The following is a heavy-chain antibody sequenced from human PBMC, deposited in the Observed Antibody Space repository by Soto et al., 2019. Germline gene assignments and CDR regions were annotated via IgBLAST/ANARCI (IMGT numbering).Heavy chain of an antibody. CDR3: AGGDSGSYYIFDY. J-gene: IGHJ4*02. CDR1: GGSISSYY. V-gene: IGHV4-59*01. Sequence: PSESLSLTCTVSGGSISSYYGSWIRKPPGKGLEWIGYIYYSGSTNYNPSLKSRVTISVDTSKNQFSLKLSSVTAADTAVYYCAGGDSGSYYIFDYWGQGTLVTVSS. CDR2: IYYSGST. D-gene: IGHD1-26*01.